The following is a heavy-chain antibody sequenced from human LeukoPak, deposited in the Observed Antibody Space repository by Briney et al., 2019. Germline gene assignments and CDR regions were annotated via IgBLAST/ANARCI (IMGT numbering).Heavy chain of an antibody. Sequence: SETLSLTCTVSGGSISSYYWSWIRQPPGKGLEWIGYIYYSGSTNYNPSLKSRVTISVDTSKNQFSLKLSSVTAADTAVYYCARARDTANFDYWGQGTLVTVSS. V-gene: IGHV4-59*12. CDR1: GGSISSYY. D-gene: IGHD5-18*01. CDR3: ARARDTANFDY. J-gene: IGHJ4*02. CDR2: IYYSGST.